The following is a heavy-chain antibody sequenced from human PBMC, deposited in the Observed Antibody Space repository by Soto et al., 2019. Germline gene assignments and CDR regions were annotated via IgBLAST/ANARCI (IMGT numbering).Heavy chain of an antibody. CDR3: ARVPDFWSGYAFPFDY. J-gene: IGHJ4*02. CDR1: GGTFSSYA. V-gene: IGHV1-69*06. CDR2: IIPIFGTA. Sequence: ASVKVSCKXSGGTFSSYAISWVRQAPGQGLEWMGGIIPIFGTANYAQKFQGRVTITADKSTSTAYMELSSLRSEDTAVYYCARVPDFWSGYAFPFDYWGQGTLVTVSS. D-gene: IGHD3-3*01.